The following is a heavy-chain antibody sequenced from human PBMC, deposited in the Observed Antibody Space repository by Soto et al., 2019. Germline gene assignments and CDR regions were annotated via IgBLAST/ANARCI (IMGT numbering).Heavy chain of an antibody. CDR3: ARGSPSAGAKYSSTSCYMDY. J-gene: IGHJ4*02. Sequence: QVQLQQWGAGLLEPSETLSLTCAVYGGSFSGYYWSWIRHPPGKGLEWVGEINHSGSTNYNPSLKSRVTISVDTYKNQCSLKLSSVTAADTAVYYCARGSPSAGAKYSSTSCYMDYGGQGTLVTVSS. V-gene: IGHV4-34*01. CDR1: GGSFSGYY. D-gene: IGHD2-2*02. CDR2: INHSGST.